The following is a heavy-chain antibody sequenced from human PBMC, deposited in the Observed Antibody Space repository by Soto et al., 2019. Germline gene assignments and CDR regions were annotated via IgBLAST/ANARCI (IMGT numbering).Heavy chain of an antibody. CDR2: ISLYSDGT. CDR1: GYTFSNYG. CDR3: ARVVARAEAWFGT. Sequence: ASVQVSCKTSGYTFSNYGITWVRQAPGQPLEWLGWISLYSDGTNYAQKFQGRVSMTTDTSTTTAYMELRSLSSDDTAVYYCARVVARAEAWFGTCGPGTLGTVSS. J-gene: IGHJ5*02. V-gene: IGHV1-18*01. D-gene: IGHD2-2*01.